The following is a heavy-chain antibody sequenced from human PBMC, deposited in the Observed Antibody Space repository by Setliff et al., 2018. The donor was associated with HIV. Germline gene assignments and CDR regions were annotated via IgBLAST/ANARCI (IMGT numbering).Heavy chain of an antibody. CDR2: IYATGST. J-gene: IGHJ5*02. D-gene: IGHD3-10*01. CDR1: GGSIDSGSYY. CDR3: ARHSPIGELFKWFDP. Sequence: SETLSLTCTVSGGSIDSGSYYWSWIRQPTGKGLEWIGRIYATGSTNYNPSLKSRVTISVDTSKNQFSLKLSSVTAADTAVYYCARHSPIGELFKWFDPWGQGTLVTVSS. V-gene: IGHV4-61*02.